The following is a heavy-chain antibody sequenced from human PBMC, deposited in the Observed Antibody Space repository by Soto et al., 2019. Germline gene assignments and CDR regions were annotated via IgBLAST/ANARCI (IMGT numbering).Heavy chain of an antibody. CDR3: ARAGLSGSGSFIQGDY. D-gene: IGHD3-10*01. CDR2: IKSDGSNI. V-gene: IGHV3-74*01. CDR1: GFTFSSYW. Sequence: EVQLVESGGGLVQPGGSLRLSCAASGFTFSSYWMHWVRQAPGKGLVWVSRIKSDGSNINYAHSVKGRFTISRDNPKNTLYLQINSLRAENTVIYYGARAGLSGSGSFIQGDYWGQGTLVTVSS. J-gene: IGHJ4*02.